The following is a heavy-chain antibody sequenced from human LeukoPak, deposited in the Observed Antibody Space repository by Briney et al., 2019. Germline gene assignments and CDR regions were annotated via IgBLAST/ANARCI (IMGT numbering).Heavy chain of an antibody. Sequence: SVKVSCKASGGTFSSYAISWVRQAPGQGLEWMGRIIPIFGTANYAQKFQGRVTITTDESTSTAYMELSSLRSEDTAVYYCARSGSYYNSSGYRYFDYWGQGTLVTVSS. J-gene: IGHJ4*02. CDR1: GGTFSSYA. CDR2: IIPIFGTA. V-gene: IGHV1-69*05. D-gene: IGHD3-22*01. CDR3: ARSGSYYNSSGYRYFDY.